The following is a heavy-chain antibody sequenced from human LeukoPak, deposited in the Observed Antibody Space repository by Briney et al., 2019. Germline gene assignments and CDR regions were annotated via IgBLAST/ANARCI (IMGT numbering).Heavy chain of an antibody. J-gene: IGHJ3*02. CDR1: GYTFTGYY. CDR3: ARTGRLRFTGGFDI. D-gene: IGHD4-17*01. CDR2: INPNSGGT. V-gene: IGHV1-2*02. Sequence: ASVKVSCKASGYTFTGYYMHWVRQAPGQGLEWMGWINPNSGGTNYAQKFQGRVTMTRDTSISTAYMELSRLRSDDTAVYYRARTGRLRFTGGFDIWGQGTMVTVSS.